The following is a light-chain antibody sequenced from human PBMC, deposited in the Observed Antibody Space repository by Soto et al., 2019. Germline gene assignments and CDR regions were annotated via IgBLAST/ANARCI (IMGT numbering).Light chain of an antibody. CDR2: FDS. J-gene: IGLJ1*01. V-gene: IGLV3-21*04. CDR1: NIGIKS. CDR3: QVWDSSSDHYV. Sequence: SYELTQPPSVSVAPGKTARITCGGNNIGIKSVHWYQQKPGQAPVLVIYFDSDRPSGIPERFSGSNSGNTATLTIIRVEAGDEADYHCQVWDSSSDHYVFGTGTKLTVL.